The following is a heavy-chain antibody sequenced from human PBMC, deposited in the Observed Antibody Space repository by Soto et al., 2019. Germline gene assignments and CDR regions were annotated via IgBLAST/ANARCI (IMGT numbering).Heavy chain of an antibody. V-gene: IGHV3-30-3*01. CDR3: ARDTSFDP. Sequence: GGSLRLSCAASGFTFSSYAMHWVRQAPGKGLEWVAVISYDGSNKYYADSVKGRFTISRDNSKNTLYLQMNSLRAEDTAVYYCARDTSFDPWGQGTLVTVYS. CDR1: GFTFSSYA. CDR2: ISYDGSNK. J-gene: IGHJ5*02.